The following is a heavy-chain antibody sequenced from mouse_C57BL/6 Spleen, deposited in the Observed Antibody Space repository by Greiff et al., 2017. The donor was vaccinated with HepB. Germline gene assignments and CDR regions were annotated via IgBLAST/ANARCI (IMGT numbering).Heavy chain of an antibody. J-gene: IGHJ2*01. CDR2: ISYSGST. CDR3: ARIDYDGYFDY. V-gene: IGHV3-1*01. CDR1: GYSITSGYD. D-gene: IGHD2-4*01. Sequence: EVQLQQSGPGMVKPSQSLSLTCTVTGYSITSGYDWHWIRHFPGNKLEWMGYISYSGSTNYNPSLKSRISITHDTSKNHFFLKLNSVTTEDTATYYCARIDYDGYFDYWGQGTTLTVSS.